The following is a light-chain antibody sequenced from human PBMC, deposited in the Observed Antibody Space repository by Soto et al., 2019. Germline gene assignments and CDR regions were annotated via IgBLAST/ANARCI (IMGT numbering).Light chain of an antibody. V-gene: IGLV2-14*01. CDR1: SSDVGAYIY. Sequence: QSALTQPASVSASPGQSVTISCTGTSSDVGAYIYVSWYQQHPGKAPKLMIYEVSNRPSGVSNRFSGSKSGNTASLTISGLQAEDEADYYCSSYTSSNPLYVFGTGTKVTVL. CDR2: EVS. J-gene: IGLJ1*01. CDR3: SSYTSSNPLYV.